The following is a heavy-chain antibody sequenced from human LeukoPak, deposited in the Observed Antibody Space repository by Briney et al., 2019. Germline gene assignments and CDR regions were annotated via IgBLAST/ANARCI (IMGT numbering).Heavy chain of an antibody. J-gene: IGHJ4*02. D-gene: IGHD3-22*01. CDR3: ARNDYYSADY. CDR2: IYTSGST. V-gene: IGHV4-4*07. CDR1: GDSISNYY. Sequence: SETLSLTCTVSGDSISNYYWSWIRQPAGKGLEWIGRIYTSGSTNYNPSLKSRVTMSVDTSKNQFSLKLSSVTAADTAVYHCARNDYYSADYWGQGTLVTVSS.